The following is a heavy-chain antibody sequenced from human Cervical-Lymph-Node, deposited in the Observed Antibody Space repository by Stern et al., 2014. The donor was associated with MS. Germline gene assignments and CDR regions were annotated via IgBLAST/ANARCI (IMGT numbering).Heavy chain of an antibody. D-gene: IGHD2-15*01. CDR2: IYHTGSV. V-gene: IGHV4-59*01. J-gene: IGHJ4*02. CDR1: GGSLRSYY. CDR3: AREGEYCSGSRCYPFLDY. Sequence: QVQLGQSGPGLVKPSETLSLTCTVSGGSLRSYYWNWIRQAPGKGLDWLGFIYHTGSVNYNPSLSSRVAMSVDTSKNQFSLTVSSVTAADTAVYYCAREGEYCSGSRCYPFLDYWGQGTLVTVSS.